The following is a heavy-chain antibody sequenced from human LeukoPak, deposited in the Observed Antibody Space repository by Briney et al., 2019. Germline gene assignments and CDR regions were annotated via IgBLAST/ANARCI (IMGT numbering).Heavy chain of an antibody. Sequence: GGSLRLSCAASGFTFSSYSMNWVRQAPGKGLEWVSSISSSSSYIYYADSVKGRFTISRDNAKNSLYLQMNSLRAEDTAVYYCARDSTMVRGDITVPIDYWGRGTLVTVSS. CDR2: ISSSSSYI. V-gene: IGHV3-21*01. CDR3: ARDSTMVRGDITVPIDY. CDR1: GFTFSSYS. D-gene: IGHD3-10*01. J-gene: IGHJ4*02.